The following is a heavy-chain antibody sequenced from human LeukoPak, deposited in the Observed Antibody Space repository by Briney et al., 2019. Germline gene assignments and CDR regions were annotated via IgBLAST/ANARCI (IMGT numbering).Heavy chain of an antibody. J-gene: IGHJ4*02. CDR3: ASPPYSSSWTAPRYFDY. Sequence: PSETLSLTCAVYGGSFSGYYWSWIRQPPGKGLEWIGEINHSGSTNYNPSLKSRVTISVDTSKNRFSLKLISVTAADTAVYYCASPPYSSSWTAPRYFDYWGQGTPVTVSS. CDR1: GGSFSGYY. CDR2: INHSGST. V-gene: IGHV4-34*01. D-gene: IGHD6-13*01.